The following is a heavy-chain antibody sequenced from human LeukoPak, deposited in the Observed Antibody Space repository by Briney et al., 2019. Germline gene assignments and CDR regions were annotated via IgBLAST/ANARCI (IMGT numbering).Heavy chain of an antibody. D-gene: IGHD6-13*01. J-gene: IGHJ3*02. CDR1: GYTFTSYA. CDR2: INTNTGNP. CDR3: ARGGQQGAFDI. V-gene: IGHV7-4-1*02. Sequence: ASVKVSCKASGYTFTSYAMNWVRRAPGQGLEGMGWINTNTGNPTYAQGFTGRFVFSLDTSVSTAYLQISSLKAEDTAVYYCARGGQQGAFDIWGQGTMVTVSS.